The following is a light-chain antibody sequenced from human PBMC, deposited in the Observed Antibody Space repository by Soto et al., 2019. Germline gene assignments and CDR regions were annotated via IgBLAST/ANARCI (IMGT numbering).Light chain of an antibody. CDR3: QQYGSSPPMYT. CDR1: QSVNSRF. Sequence: EIVLTQPPGTLSLSPEERATLSCRASQSVNSRFLAWYQQKPGQAPRLLMYGASTRATGIPDRFSGSGSGADFTLTISRLEPEDFAVYYCQQYGSSPPMYTFGQGTKLEIK. V-gene: IGKV3-20*01. J-gene: IGKJ2*01. CDR2: GAS.